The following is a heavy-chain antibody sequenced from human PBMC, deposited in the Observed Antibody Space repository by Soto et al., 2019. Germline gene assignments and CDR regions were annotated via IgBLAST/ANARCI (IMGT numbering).Heavy chain of an antibody. Sequence: GGSLRHSCAASGFTFSSYWMHWARQAPGKGRVWVSRINSDGSSTSYADSVKGRFTISRDNAKNTLYLQMNSLRAEDTAVYYCARDQRKYLGYCSGGSCYYRYWGQGTLVTVSS. CDR2: INSDGSST. CDR1: GFTFSSYW. CDR3: ARDQRKYLGYCSGGSCYYRY. J-gene: IGHJ4*02. V-gene: IGHV3-74*01. D-gene: IGHD2-15*01.